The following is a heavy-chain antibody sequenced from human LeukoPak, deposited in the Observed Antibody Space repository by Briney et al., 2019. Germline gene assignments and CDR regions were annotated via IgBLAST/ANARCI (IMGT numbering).Heavy chain of an antibody. CDR2: ISGNVGET. V-gene: IGHV3-23*01. D-gene: IGHD6-19*01. J-gene: IGHJ4*02. CDR1: GFTFSSYA. Sequence: QPGGSLRLSCEASGFTFSSYAMSWVRQAPGKGLEWVSAISGNVGETYYADSVKGRFTISRDNSKNTLYLQMSSLRAEDTAVYFCAKRTVAGALGYFDHWGQGTLVTVSS. CDR3: AKRTVAGALGYFDH.